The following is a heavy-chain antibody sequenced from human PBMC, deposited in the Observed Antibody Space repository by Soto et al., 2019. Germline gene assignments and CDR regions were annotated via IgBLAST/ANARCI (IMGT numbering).Heavy chain of an antibody. CDR3: ARVPDY. CDR1: GGSISSGGYS. Sequence: QLQLQESGSGLVKPSQTLSLTCAVSGGSISSGGYSWSWIRQPPGKGLEWIGYMYHSGSTYYNPSLKSRVTVPIDTSKNQFSLKLSSVTAADTALYYCARVPDYWGQGILVTVSS. J-gene: IGHJ4*02. CDR2: MYHSGST. V-gene: IGHV4-30-2*01. D-gene: IGHD2-2*01.